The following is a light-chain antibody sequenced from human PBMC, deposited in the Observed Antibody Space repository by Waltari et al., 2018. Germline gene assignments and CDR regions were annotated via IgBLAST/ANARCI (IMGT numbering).Light chain of an antibody. J-gene: IGKJ2*01. V-gene: IGKV4-1*01. CDR2: WAS. CDR3: QQYYGAPYD. CDR1: QSVLYRSNNKNY. Sequence: DIVMTQSPDSLAVSLGERATINCKSSQSVLYRSNNKNYLAWYQQKPGQPPKLLIYWASTRESGVPDRFSGSGSGTDFTLTISSLQAEDVADYYCQQYYGAPYDFGQGTKLEIK.